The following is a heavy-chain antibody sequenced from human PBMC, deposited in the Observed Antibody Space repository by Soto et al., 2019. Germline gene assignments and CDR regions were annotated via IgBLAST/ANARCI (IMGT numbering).Heavy chain of an antibody. Sequence: ASVKVSCKASGGTFSSYAISWVRQAPGQGLEWMGGIIPIFGTANYAQKFQGRVTITADESTSTAYMELSSLRSEDTTVYYCARDGGGHDAFDIWGQGTMVTASS. CDR1: GGTFSSYA. J-gene: IGHJ3*02. CDR3: ARDGGGHDAFDI. D-gene: IGHD3-16*01. CDR2: IIPIFGTA. V-gene: IGHV1-69*13.